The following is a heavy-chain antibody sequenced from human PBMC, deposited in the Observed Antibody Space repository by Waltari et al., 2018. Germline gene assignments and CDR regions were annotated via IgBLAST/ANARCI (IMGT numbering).Heavy chain of an antibody. CDR1: GFTVSDYY. CDR3: ARDEYSYSY. V-gene: IGHV3-11*01. CDR2: IADSNAM. J-gene: IGHJ4*02. Sequence: QVQLVESGGGLVGPGGSLRLSCAASGFTVSDYYMTWIRQATGKGLEWVAYIADSNAMYYADSVKGRFTMSRDNAKNSLHLQMDSLRAEDAGVYYCARDEYSYSYWGQGTLVTVSS. D-gene: IGHD5-18*01.